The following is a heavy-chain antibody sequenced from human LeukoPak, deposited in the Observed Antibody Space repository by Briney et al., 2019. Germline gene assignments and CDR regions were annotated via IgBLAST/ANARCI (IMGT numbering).Heavy chain of an antibody. CDR1: GGSISSSSYY. V-gene: IGHV4-39*01. Sequence: SETLSLTCTVSGGSISSSSYYWGWTRQPPGKGLEWVGTICYGGSTNYNPSLKSRLTISVDTSKNQFSLRLSSVTAADSAVYYCVRQSGFSMIVVVFDYWGQGTLVTVSS. CDR3: VRQSGFSMIVVVFDY. CDR2: ICYGGST. J-gene: IGHJ4*02. D-gene: IGHD3-22*01.